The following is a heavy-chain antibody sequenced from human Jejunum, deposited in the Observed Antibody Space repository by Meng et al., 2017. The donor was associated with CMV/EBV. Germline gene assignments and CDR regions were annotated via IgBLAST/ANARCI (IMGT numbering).Heavy chain of an antibody. CDR2: ISAPGGST. CDR3: ATAIVGATTEAGY. V-gene: IGHV3-23*01. J-gene: IGHJ4*02. CDR1: GFTFSTYA. D-gene: IGHD1-26*01. Sequence: ASGFTFSTYAMNWVRQAPGKGLEWVSAISAPGGSTYYADSVKGRFTVSRDSSKNTLYLQMNSLRAEDTAVYYCATAIVGATTEAGYWGQGTLVTVSS.